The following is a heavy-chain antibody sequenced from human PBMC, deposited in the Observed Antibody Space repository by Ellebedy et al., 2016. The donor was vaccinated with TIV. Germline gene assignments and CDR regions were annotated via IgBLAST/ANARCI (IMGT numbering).Heavy chain of an antibody. V-gene: IGHV4-4*02. D-gene: IGHD3/OR15-3a*01. Sequence: MPGGSLRLSCGVSGGSINSDNYWSWVRQSPGRGLEWIGEVYHSGHTNYNPSLRSRVSISVDKSKSQFSLRLRSMTAADTAVYYCARDWTRGGGYVASWFDPWGQGTPVTVSS. CDR1: GGSINSDNY. CDR3: ARDWTRGGGYVASWFDP. CDR2: VYHSGHT. J-gene: IGHJ5*02.